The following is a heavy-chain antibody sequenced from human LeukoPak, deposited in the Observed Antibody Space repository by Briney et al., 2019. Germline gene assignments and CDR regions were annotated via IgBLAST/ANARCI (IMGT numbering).Heavy chain of an antibody. CDR2: ISGSGGST. Sequence: PGGSLRLSCAASGFTFSSYAMSWVRQAPGKGLEWVSAISGSGGSTYYADSVKGRFTISRDNSKNTLYLQMNSLRAEDTAVYYCAKPEFSGVIHTPIDYWGQGTLVTVSS. CDR3: AKPEFSGVIHTPIDY. D-gene: IGHD1-14*01. V-gene: IGHV3-23*01. J-gene: IGHJ4*02. CDR1: GFTFSSYA.